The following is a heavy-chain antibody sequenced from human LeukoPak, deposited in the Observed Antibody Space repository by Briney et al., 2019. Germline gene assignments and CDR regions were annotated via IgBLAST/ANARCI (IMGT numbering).Heavy chain of an antibody. J-gene: IGHJ4*02. D-gene: IGHD3-10*01. V-gene: IGHV3-23*01. CDR2: ISGSGGST. CDR1: GFTFSSYA. CDR3: ARARATMVRGVYFDY. Sequence: GGSLRLSCAASGFTFSSYAMSWVRQAPGKGLEWVSAISGSGGSTYYADSVKGRFTISRDNAKNSLYLQMNSLRAEDTAMYYCARARATMVRGVYFDYWGQGTLVTVSS.